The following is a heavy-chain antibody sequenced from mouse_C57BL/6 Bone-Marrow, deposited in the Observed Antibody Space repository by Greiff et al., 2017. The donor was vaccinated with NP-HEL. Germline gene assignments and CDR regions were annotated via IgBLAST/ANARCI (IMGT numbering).Heavy chain of an antibody. CDR2: IRNKANGYTT. J-gene: IGHJ3*01. V-gene: IGHV7-3*01. D-gene: IGHD1-3*01. Sequence: EVQRVESGGGLVQPGGSLSLSCAASGFTFTDYYMSWVRQPPGKALEWLGFIRNKANGYTTEYSASVKGRFTISRDNSQSILYLQMNALRAEDSATYYCVPNYWFAYWGQGTLVTVSA. CDR3: VPNYWFAY. CDR1: GFTFTDYY.